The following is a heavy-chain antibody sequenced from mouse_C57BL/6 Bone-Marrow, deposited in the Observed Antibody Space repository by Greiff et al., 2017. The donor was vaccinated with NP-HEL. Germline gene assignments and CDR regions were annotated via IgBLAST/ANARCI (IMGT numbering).Heavy chain of an antibody. CDR1: GFTFSDYY. CDR2: ISNGGGST. D-gene: IGHD2-4*01. Sequence: EVQRVESGGGLVQPGGSLKLSCAASGFTFSDYYMYWVRQTPEKRLEWVAYISNGGGSTYYPDTVKGRFTISRDNAKNTLYLQMSRLKSEDTAMYYCARQYDYDGLWYFDVWGTGTTVTVSS. CDR3: ARQYDYDGLWYFDV. J-gene: IGHJ1*03. V-gene: IGHV5-12*01.